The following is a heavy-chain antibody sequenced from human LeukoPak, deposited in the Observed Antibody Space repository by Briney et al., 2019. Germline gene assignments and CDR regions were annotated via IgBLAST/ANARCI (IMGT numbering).Heavy chain of an antibody. D-gene: IGHD3-9*01. J-gene: IGHJ4*02. CDR1: RFTFDDYA. CDR2: ISWNSGSI. V-gene: IGHV3-9*03. CDR3: AKGSYYDILTGYLDY. Sequence: PGGSLRLSCAASRFTFDDYAMHWVRQAPGKGLEWVSGISWNSGSIGYADSVKGRFTISRDNAKNSLYLQMNSLRAEDMALYYCAKGSYYDILTGYLDYWGQGTLVTVSS.